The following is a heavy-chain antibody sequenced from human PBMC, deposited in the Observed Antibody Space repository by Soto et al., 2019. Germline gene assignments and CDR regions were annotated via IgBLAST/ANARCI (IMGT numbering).Heavy chain of an antibody. CDR1: GYSFTSYW. CDR2: IYPGDSDT. Sequence: GESLKISCKGSGYSFTSYWIGWVRQMPGKGLEWMGIIYPGDSDTTYSPSFQGQVTISADKSISTAYLQWSSLKASDSAMYFCARRRGYSSSSNYFYYGLDVWGQGTTVTVS. J-gene: IGHJ6*02. D-gene: IGHD6-6*01. V-gene: IGHV5-51*01. CDR3: ARRRGYSSSSNYFYYGLDV.